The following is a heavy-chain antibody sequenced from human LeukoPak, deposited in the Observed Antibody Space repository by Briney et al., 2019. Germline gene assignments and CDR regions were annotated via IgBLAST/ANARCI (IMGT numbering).Heavy chain of an antibody. D-gene: IGHD3-22*01. V-gene: IGHV1-69*06. CDR1: GGTFSSYA. J-gene: IGHJ4*02. CDR3: ARCSPGDSSNFYAVLQY. Sequence: SVKASCKASGGTFSSYAVSWVRLTPGQGLEWLGGIIPVFGTTTYAQKFQAKVTMTADKSTNTAYLEISSLTSDDTAVYYCARCSPGDSSNFYAVLQYWGQGTQVTVST. CDR2: IIPVFGTT.